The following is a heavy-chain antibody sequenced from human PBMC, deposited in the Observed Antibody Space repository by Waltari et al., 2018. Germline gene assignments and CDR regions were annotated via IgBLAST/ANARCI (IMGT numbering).Heavy chain of an antibody. V-gene: IGHV4-61*09. CDR2: IYTSGST. D-gene: IGHD3-22*01. CDR3: ARARGSIVVVITAPPNAFDI. CDR1: GGSISSGSYY. J-gene: IGHJ3*02. Sequence: QVQLQESGPGLVKPSQTLSLTCTVSGGSISSGSYYWSWIRQPAGKALEWIGYIYTSGSTNYNPSLKSRVTISVDTSKNQFSLKLSSVTAADTAVYYCARARGSIVVVITAPPNAFDIWGQGTMVTVSS.